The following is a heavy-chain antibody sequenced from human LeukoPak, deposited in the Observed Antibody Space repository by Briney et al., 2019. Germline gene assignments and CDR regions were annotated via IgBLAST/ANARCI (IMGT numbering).Heavy chain of an antibody. CDR2: FSVSDKTT. V-gene: IGHV3-23*01. D-gene: IGHD4-17*01. Sequence: PGGSLRLSCAASGFTFSSYSMSWVRQAPGKGLEWVSGFSVSDKTTYYADSVKGRFIISRDNSENTLYLQIKSLRAEDTAVYYCAKDPWMYDGDYIIRWGQGTLVIVSS. J-gene: IGHJ4*01. CDR3: AKDPWMYDGDYIIR. CDR1: GFTFSSYS.